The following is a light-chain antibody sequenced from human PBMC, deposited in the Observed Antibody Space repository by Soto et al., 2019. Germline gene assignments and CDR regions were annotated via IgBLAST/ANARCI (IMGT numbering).Light chain of an antibody. Sequence: DIQMTQSPSTLSASVGDRVTITCRASQSISSWLAWYQQKPGKAPKLLIYKASSLESGVPSRFSGSGSGTEFTLTISSLQPDHFATYYCQQYNSSPYTFGQWTKLEIK. CDR3: QQYNSSPYT. J-gene: IGKJ2*01. CDR2: KAS. CDR1: QSISSW. V-gene: IGKV1-5*03.